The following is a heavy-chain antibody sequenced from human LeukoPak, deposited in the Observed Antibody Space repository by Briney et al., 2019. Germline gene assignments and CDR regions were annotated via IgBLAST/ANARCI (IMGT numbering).Heavy chain of an antibody. CDR2: ISAYNGNT. CDR3: ARVTVAGNYYYYGMDV. V-gene: IGHV1-18*01. Sequence: ASVKVSCKASGYTFTSYGISWVRQAPGQGLEWMGWISAYNGNTNYAQKLQGRVTMTTDTSTSTAYMELRSLRSDDTAVYYGARVTVAGNYYYYGMDVWGQGTTVTVSS. D-gene: IGHD6-19*01. J-gene: IGHJ6*02. CDR1: GYTFTSYG.